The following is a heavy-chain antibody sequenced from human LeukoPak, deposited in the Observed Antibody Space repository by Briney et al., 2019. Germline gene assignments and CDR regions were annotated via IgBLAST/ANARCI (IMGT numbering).Heavy chain of an antibody. CDR2: ISSSSSTI. D-gene: IGHD5-24*01. Sequence: GGSLRLSCAASGFTFSSYSMNWVRQAPGKGLEWVSYISSSSSTIYYADSVRGRFTISRDNAKNSLYLQMNSLRAEDTAVYYCTTVRDGYNYLFDYWGQGTLVTVSS. CDR3: TTVRDGYNYLFDY. J-gene: IGHJ4*02. CDR1: GFTFSSYS. V-gene: IGHV3-48*01.